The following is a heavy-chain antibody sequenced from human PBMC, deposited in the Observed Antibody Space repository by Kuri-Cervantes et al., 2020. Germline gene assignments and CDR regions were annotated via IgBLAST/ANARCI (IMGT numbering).Heavy chain of an antibody. CDR3: AKNLMVWGAFDI. D-gene: IGHD7-27*01. V-gene: IGHV3-33*06. Sequence: GESLKISCAASGFTFSSYGMHWVRQAPGKGLEWVAVIWYDGSNKYYADSVKGRFTISRDNSKNTLYLQMNSLRAEDTAVYYCAKNLMVWGAFDIWGQGTMVTVSS. CDR2: IWYDGSNK. CDR1: GFTFSSYG. J-gene: IGHJ3*02.